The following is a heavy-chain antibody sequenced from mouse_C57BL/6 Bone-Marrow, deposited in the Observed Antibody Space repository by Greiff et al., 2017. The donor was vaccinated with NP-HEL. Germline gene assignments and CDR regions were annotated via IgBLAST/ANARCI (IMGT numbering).Heavy chain of an antibody. D-gene: IGHD2-1*01. CDR2: SRNKANDYTT. CDR1: GFTFSDFY. Sequence: EVTLVESGGGLVQSGRSLRLSCATSGFTFSDFYMGWVRQAPGKGLEWIAASRNKANDYTTEYRASVKGRSIVSRDTSKSILYLQMNALRAEDTAIYYCARGYYVNYVGDFDGWGTGTTVTVSS. V-gene: IGHV7-1*01. CDR3: ARGYYVNYVGDFDG. J-gene: IGHJ1*03.